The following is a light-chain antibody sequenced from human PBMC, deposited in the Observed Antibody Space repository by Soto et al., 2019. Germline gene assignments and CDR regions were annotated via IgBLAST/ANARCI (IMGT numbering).Light chain of an antibody. V-gene: IGKV1-39*01. CDR2: AAS. Sequence: DIQMTQSPSSLSASIGDRVTITCRASQSIGTILNWYQQKPGKAPKVLIYAASSLQSGVPFRFSGSGSGTDFTLTISSLQPEDFATYYCQQSYYNPSFGQGTRLEIK. CDR1: QSIGTI. J-gene: IGKJ5*01. CDR3: QQSYYNPS.